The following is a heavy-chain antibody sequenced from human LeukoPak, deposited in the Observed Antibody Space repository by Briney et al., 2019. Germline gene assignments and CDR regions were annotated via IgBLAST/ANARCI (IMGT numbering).Heavy chain of an antibody. D-gene: IGHD6-19*01. V-gene: IGHV3-30-3*01. Sequence: GGSLRLSCAASGFTFSSYAMHWVRQAPGKGLEWVAVISYDGSNKYYADSVKGRFTISRDNSKNTLYLQMNSLRAEDTAVYYCARDRVPWLPTGWFDPWGQGTLVTVSS. CDR2: ISYDGSNK. CDR1: GFTFSSYA. CDR3: ARDRVPWLPTGWFDP. J-gene: IGHJ5*02.